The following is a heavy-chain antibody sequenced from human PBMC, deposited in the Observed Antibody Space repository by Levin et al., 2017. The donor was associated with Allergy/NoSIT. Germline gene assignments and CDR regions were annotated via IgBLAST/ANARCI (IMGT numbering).Heavy chain of an antibody. V-gene: IGHV1-8*01. Sequence: EASVKVSCKASGYTFTDYDINWVRQARGQGLEWMGWMNPHSGNTGYAQRFQGRVTMTRTTSISVAYMELSSLTSEDTAVYYCARRYSSGWDKGAFDVWGQGTMVNVSS. CDR1: GYTFTDYD. CDR3: ARRYSSGWDKGAFDV. J-gene: IGHJ3*01. CDR2: MNPHSGNT. D-gene: IGHD6-19*01.